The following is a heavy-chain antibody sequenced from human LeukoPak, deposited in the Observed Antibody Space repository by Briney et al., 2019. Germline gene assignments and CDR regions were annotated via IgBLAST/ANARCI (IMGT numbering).Heavy chain of an antibody. CDR2: ISGSNSYI. V-gene: IGHV3-21*01. CDR1: GFTFSSYT. D-gene: IGHD6-19*01. J-gene: IGHJ4*02. CDR3: AKAFYSSGWSPFDY. Sequence: GSLRLSCAASGFTFSSYTMHWIRQAPGKGLEWVSSISGSNSYIFYADSVKGRFTVSRDNAKDSLYLQMNSLRAEDTAVYYCAKAFYSSGWSPFDYWGQGTLVTVSS.